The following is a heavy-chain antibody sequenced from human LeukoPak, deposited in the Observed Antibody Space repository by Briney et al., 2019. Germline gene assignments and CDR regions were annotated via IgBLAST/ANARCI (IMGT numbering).Heavy chain of an antibody. J-gene: IGHJ4*02. CDR2: IKSKTDGGTT. V-gene: IGHV3-15*07. CDR1: GFTFSNAW. D-gene: IGHD6-19*01. CDR3: TGASWLALFDY. Sequence: GGSLRLSCAASGFTFSNAWMNWVRQTPGKGLEWVGRIKSKTDGGTTDYAAPVKGRFTISRDDSKNTLYLQMNSLKTEDTAVYYCTGASWLALFDYWGQGTLVTVSS.